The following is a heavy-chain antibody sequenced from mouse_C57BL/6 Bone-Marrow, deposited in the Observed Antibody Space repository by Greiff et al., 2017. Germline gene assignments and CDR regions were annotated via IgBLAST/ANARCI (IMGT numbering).Heavy chain of an antibody. CDR3: ARNCYCGAMDY. V-gene: IGHV1-63*01. CDR1: GYTFTHYW. CDR2: INPGGGYT. Sequence: QVQLQQSGAELVRPGTSVKMSCKASGYTFTHYWIGWAKQRPGHGLEWIGDINPGGGYTNYNEKFKGKATLTADKSSSTASMQCSSLPSEDSAIYYCARNCYCGAMDYWGQGTSVTVSS. J-gene: IGHJ4*01. D-gene: IGHD1-1*01.